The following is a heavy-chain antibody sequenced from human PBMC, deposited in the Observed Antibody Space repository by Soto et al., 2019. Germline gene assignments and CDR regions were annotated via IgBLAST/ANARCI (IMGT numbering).Heavy chain of an antibody. CDR1: GGSVSSGSSY. J-gene: IGHJ5*02. Sequence: PSETLSLTCSVSGGSVSSGSSYWNWIRQPPGKGLEWIGYIYYSGSTNYNPSLKSRVSISLDTSKSQFSLNLNSLTAADTAVYYCARDSYSHLWPWGQGTLVTVSS. CDR3: ARDSYSHLWP. D-gene: IGHD4-4*01. CDR2: IYYSGST. V-gene: IGHV4-61*01.